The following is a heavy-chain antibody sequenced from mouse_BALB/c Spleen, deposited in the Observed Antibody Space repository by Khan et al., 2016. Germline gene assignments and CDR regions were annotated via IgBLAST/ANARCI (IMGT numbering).Heavy chain of an antibody. V-gene: IGHV1-77*01. CDR2: IHPGSVNT. Sequence: QVQLQQAGAEVARRGVSVRLSCKAFGYILTDNYIKRVKQRTGQGLEWIGEIHPGSVNTYYNEKFKGKATLTADKSSSTAYMQLSRLTPEDCAVYVCARRESGRSDCFDYWGQGTTLTVSS. CDR1: GYILTDNY. D-gene: IGHD3-1*01. CDR3: ARRESGRSDCFDY. J-gene: IGHJ2*01.